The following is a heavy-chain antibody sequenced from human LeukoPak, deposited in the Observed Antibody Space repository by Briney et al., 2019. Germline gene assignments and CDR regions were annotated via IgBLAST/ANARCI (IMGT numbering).Heavy chain of an antibody. CDR1: GGSISSYY. V-gene: IGHV4-4*07. CDR2: IYTSGST. D-gene: IGHD3-3*01. Sequence: PSETLPLTCTVSGGSISSYYWSWIRQPAGKGLEWIGRIYTSGSTNYNPSLKSRVTMSVDTSKNQFSLKLSSVTAADTAVYYCARDGFDFWSGYPSYYFDYRGQGTLVTVSS. CDR3: ARDGFDFWSGYPSYYFDY. J-gene: IGHJ4*02.